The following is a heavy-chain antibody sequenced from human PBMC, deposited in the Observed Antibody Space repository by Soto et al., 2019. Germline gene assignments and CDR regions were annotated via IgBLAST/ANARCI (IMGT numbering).Heavy chain of an antibody. CDR1: GFTFSSYW. CDR2: INSDGGST. D-gene: IGHD6-19*01. J-gene: IGHJ4*02. V-gene: IGHV3-74*01. Sequence: GGSLRLSCAASGFTFSSYWMHWVRQAPGKGLVWVSRINSDGGSTSYADSVKGRFTISRDNAKNTLYLQMNSLRAEDTAVYYCARDTRGWYFIPFDYWGQGTLVTVSS. CDR3: ARDTRGWYFIPFDY.